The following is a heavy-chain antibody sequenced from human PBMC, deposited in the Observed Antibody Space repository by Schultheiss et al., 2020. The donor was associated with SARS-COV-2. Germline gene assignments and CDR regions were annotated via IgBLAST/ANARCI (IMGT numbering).Heavy chain of an antibody. CDR3: ARGPWWLRYIDY. CDR2: IYYSGST. D-gene: IGHD5-12*01. CDR1: GGSISSGGYY. V-gene: IGHV4-31*03. Sequence: SETLSLTCTVSGGSISSGGYYWGWIRQPPGKGLEWIGYIYYSGSTYYNPSLKSRVTISVDTSKNQFSLKLSSVTAADTAVYYCARGPWWLRYIDYWGQGTLVTVSS. J-gene: IGHJ4*02.